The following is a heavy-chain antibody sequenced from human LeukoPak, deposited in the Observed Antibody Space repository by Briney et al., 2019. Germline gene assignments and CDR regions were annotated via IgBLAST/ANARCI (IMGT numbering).Heavy chain of an antibody. V-gene: IGHV3-33*01. Sequence: PGGSLRLSCAASGFTFSSYGMHWVRQAPGKGLEWVAIIWYDGSNKYYADSVKGRFTISRDNAKDALYLQMNSLRVDDTAVYFCARVMSPDIVSAFDVWGQGTMVTVSS. CDR1: GFTFSSYG. D-gene: IGHD5/OR15-5a*01. J-gene: IGHJ3*01. CDR2: IWYDGSNK. CDR3: ARVMSPDIVSAFDV.